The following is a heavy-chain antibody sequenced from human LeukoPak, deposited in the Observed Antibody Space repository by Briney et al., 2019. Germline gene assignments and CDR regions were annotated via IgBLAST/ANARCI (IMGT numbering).Heavy chain of an antibody. CDR1: GGSISSYY. J-gene: IGHJ4*02. Sequence: SETLSLTCTVSGGSISSYYWSWIRQPPGKGLEWIGYIYYSGSTNYNPSLKSRVTISVDTSKNQFSLKLSSVTAAGTAVYYCARDSSGIRYYFDYWGQGTLVTVSS. CDR2: IYYSGST. D-gene: IGHD3-10*01. CDR3: ARDSSGIRYYFDY. V-gene: IGHV4-59*01.